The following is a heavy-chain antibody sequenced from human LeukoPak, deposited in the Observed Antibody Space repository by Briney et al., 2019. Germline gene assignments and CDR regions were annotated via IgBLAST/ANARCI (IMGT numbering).Heavy chain of an antibody. D-gene: IGHD5-18*01. CDR1: GFTFSSHT. J-gene: IGHJ4*02. Sequence: PGGSLRLSCAASGFTFSSHTMSWVRQAPGKGLEWVAFIRYDGSNKYYADSVKGRFTISRDNSKNTLYLEVNSLGADDTAVYYCARDSYGYNYFDYWGQGTLVTVSS. CDR3: ARDSYGYNYFDY. CDR2: IRYDGSNK. V-gene: IGHV3-30*02.